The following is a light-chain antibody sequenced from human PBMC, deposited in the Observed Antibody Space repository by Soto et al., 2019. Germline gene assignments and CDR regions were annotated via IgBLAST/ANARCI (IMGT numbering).Light chain of an antibody. CDR2: GAS. J-gene: IGKJ1*01. CDR3: QQYNNWPM. V-gene: IGKV3-15*01. CDR1: QSVSSN. Sequence: EIVMTQSPATLSVSPGERATLSCRASQSVSSNLAWYQQKPGQAPRLLIYGASTRATGIPARFSGSESGTEFTLTISSLQSEDFAVYYCQQYNNWPMFGQGTKVDI.